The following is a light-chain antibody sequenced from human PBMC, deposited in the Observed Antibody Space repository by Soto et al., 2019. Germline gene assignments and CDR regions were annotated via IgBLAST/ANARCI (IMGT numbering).Light chain of an antibody. Sequence: EIVLTQSPGTLSLSPGERATLSCRATQSVRSNYLAWYQQMPGQAPRLLIYGASSRATGIPDRFSGSGSGTDFTLTISRLEPEDFAVYYCQQYGSSPITFGQGTRLEIK. V-gene: IGKV3-20*01. CDR1: QSVRSNY. J-gene: IGKJ5*01. CDR2: GAS. CDR3: QQYGSSPIT.